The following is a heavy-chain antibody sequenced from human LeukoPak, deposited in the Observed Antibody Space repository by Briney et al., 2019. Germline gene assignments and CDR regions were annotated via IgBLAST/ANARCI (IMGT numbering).Heavy chain of an antibody. V-gene: IGHV3-43*02. CDR3: AKDSSGYYDEYNWFDP. CDR2: ISGGGGST. J-gene: IGHJ5*02. D-gene: IGHD3-22*01. Sequence: GGSLRLSCAASGFTFDDYAMHWVRQAPGKGPEWVSLISGGGGSTYYADSVKGRFTISRDNSKNSLYLQMNSLRTEDTALYYCAKDSSGYYDEYNWFDPWGQGTLVTVSS. CDR1: GFTFDDYA.